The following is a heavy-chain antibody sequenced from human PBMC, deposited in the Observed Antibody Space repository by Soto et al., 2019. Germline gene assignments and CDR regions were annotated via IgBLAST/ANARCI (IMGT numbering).Heavy chain of an antibody. V-gene: IGHV4-34*01. CDR2: INHSGST. CDR3: ASPGGGYSSSSLNWFDP. CDR1: GGSFSGYY. Sequence: SETLSLTCAVYGGSFSGYYWSWIRQPPGKGLEWIGEINHSGSTNYNPSLKSRVTISVDTSKNQFSLKLSSVTAADTAVYYCASPGGGYSSSSLNWFDPWGQGTLVTVSS. J-gene: IGHJ5*02. D-gene: IGHD6-6*01.